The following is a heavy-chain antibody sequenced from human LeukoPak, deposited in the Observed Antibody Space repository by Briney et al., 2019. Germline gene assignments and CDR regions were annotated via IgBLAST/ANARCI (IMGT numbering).Heavy chain of an antibody. J-gene: IGHJ4*02. CDR3: ASLARFGGYSDY. CDR2: IYYSGST. CDR1: GGSISSSNYY. Sequence: SETLSLTCTVSGGSISSSNYYWGWIRQPPGKGLEWIGSIYYSGSTYYSPSLKSRVTISVDTSKNQFSLKLSSVTAADTAVYYCASLARFGGYSDYWGQGTLVTVSS. D-gene: IGHD5-12*01. V-gene: IGHV4-39*01.